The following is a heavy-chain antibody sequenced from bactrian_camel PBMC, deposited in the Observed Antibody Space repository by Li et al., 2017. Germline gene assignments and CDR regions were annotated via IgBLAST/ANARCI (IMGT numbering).Heavy chain of an antibody. J-gene: IGHJ4*01. Sequence: HVQLVESGGGSVQAGGSLRLSCAGSGYSHSNNCVGWFRQAPGKEREGVAHIDSDGRITYADSVKGRFTISRDNAKNTLYLQLNSLKTEDTTMYYCASRSGAYYSGGYYFLYWGQGTQVTVS. D-gene: IGHD2*01. CDR3: ASRSGAYYSGGYYFLY. V-gene: IGHV3S53*01. CDR2: IDSDGRI. CDR1: GYSHSNNC.